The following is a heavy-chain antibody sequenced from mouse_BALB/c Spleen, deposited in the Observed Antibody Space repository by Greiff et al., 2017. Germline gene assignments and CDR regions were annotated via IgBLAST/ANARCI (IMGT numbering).Heavy chain of an antibody. V-gene: IGHV5-6-5*01. CDR3: AREEYGSSGDY. CDR1: GFTFSSYA. J-gene: IGHJ2*01. CDR2: ISSGGST. Sequence: EVKLVDSGGGLVKPGGSLKLSCAASGFTFSSYAMSWVRQTPEKRLEWVASISSGGSTYYPESVKGRFTISKDNAKNILYLQMSSLRSEDTAMYYCAREEYGSSGDYWGQGTTLTVSS. D-gene: IGHD1-1*01.